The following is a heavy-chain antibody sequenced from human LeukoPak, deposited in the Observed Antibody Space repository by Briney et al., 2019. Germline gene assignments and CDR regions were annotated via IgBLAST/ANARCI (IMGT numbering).Heavy chain of an antibody. D-gene: IGHD3-10*01. CDR1: GFTVSSNY. CDR2: FYSGGST. J-gene: IGHJ4*02. CDR3: ARAEWFGELLVDY. Sequence: GGSLRLSCAASGFTVSSNYMSWVRQAPGKGLEWVSVFYSGGSTYYADSVKGRFTISRDNSKNTLYLQMNSLRAEDTAVYYCARAEWFGELLVDYWGQGTLVTVSS. V-gene: IGHV3-53*01.